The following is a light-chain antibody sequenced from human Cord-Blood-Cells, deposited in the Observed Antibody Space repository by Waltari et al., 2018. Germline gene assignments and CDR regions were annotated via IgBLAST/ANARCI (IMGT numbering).Light chain of an antibody. CDR1: QSISRY. CDR3: QQSYST. V-gene: IGKV1-39*01. Sequence: DIQSTQSPSSLSSSVGYGVTITCRASQSISRYLNWYQQKPGKAPKLLIYAASSLQSGVPSRFSGSGSGTDFTLTISSLQPEDFATYYCQQSYSTFGQGTKVEIK. CDR2: AAS. J-gene: IGKJ1*01.